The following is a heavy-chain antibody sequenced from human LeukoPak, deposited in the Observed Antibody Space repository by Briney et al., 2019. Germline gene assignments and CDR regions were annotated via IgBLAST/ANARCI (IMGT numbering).Heavy chain of an antibody. Sequence: GGSLRLSCAASGFTFSDHFLHWVRQAPGKGLEWVGRTRNKANSYITEYAASVKGRFIISRDDSKNSLYLQMSSLKTDDTAMYYCASIRGTFGYWGQGTLVTVSS. J-gene: IGHJ4*02. CDR2: TRNKANSYIT. CDR3: ASIRGTFGY. D-gene: IGHD1-26*01. V-gene: IGHV3-72*01. CDR1: GFTFSDHF.